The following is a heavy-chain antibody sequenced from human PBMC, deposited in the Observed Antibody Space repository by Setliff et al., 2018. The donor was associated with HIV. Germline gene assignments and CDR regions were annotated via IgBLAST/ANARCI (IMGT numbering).Heavy chain of an antibody. Sequence: SETLSLTCTVSGGSISSHCWSWIRQSPGKALEWIGYIYSSGSIIYNPSLKSRVTISRDTSKSQFSLKLSSVTAADTAVYYCAGDSNNVRWFYFWGQGTLVTVSS. CDR2: IYSSGSI. V-gene: IGHV4-59*11. D-gene: IGHD1-20*01. CDR1: GGSISSHC. J-gene: IGHJ5*01. CDR3: AGDSNNVRWFYF.